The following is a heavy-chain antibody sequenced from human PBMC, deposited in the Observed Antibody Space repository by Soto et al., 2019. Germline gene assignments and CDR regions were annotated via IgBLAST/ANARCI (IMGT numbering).Heavy chain of an antibody. CDR1: GYTFTSYG. CDR3: ARPFYYDISGYYDY. Sequence: ASVKVSCKASGYTFTSYGISWVRQAPGQGLEWMGWINTYNGSTNYAQKLQDRVTMTTDTSTSTAYMELRSLRSDDTAFYYCARPFYYDISGYYDYWGQGTLVTVSS. CDR2: INTYNGST. J-gene: IGHJ4*02. D-gene: IGHD3-22*01. V-gene: IGHV1-18*01.